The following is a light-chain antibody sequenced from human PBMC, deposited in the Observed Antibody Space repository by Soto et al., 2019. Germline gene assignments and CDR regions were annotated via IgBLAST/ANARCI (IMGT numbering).Light chain of an antibody. CDR3: QQYGSSSWT. Sequence: EIVLTQSPGTLSLSPGERATLSCRASQSVSSSFLAWYQQKPGQAPRLLIYGASSRATGIPDRFSGSGSGTGFTLTISILEPEGFAGYYCQQYGSSSWTFGQVTKVEIK. CDR2: GAS. J-gene: IGKJ1*01. V-gene: IGKV3-20*01. CDR1: QSVSSSF.